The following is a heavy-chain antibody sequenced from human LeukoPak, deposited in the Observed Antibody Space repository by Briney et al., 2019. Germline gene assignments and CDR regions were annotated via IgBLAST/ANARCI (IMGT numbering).Heavy chain of an antibody. CDR3: ARDRYGDGFAHFDY. V-gene: IGHV1-2*02. J-gene: IGHJ4*02. CDR1: GYTFTSYA. Sequence: ASVKVSCKASGYTFTSYAMHWVRQAPGQGLEWMGWITPSGGANYPQKFQGRVAITRDTSITTAYMDLSRLTSDDTAVYYCARDRYGDGFAHFDYWGQGALVTVSS. CDR2: ITPSGGA. D-gene: IGHD5-24*01.